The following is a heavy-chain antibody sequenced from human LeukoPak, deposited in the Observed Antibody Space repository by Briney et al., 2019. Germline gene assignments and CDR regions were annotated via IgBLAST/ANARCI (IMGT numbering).Heavy chain of an antibody. J-gene: IGHJ5*02. CDR3: ARQGQDCSSTSCYLLWFDP. CDR2: INHSGST. Sequence: SQTLSLTCAVYGGSFSGSYWSWIRQPPGRGLEWIGEINHSGSTNYNPSLKSRVTISVDTSKNQFSLKLSSVTAADTAVYYCARQGQDCSSTSCYLLWFDPWGQGTLVTVSS. V-gene: IGHV4-34*01. CDR1: GGSFSGSY. D-gene: IGHD2-2*01.